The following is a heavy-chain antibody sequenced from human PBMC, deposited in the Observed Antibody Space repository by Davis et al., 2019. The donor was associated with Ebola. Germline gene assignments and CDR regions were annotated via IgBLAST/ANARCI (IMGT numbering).Heavy chain of an antibody. Sequence: PGGSLRLSCTASDFTVSDNYMSWVRQAPGRGLEWVSIIYPGGGTYYADSVKGRFTISRDNSKNTLYVQMNSLRAEDTAVYYCAGAWDGNSYFHFWGQGTLVTVSS. CDR3: AGAWDGNSYFHF. D-gene: IGHD4-23*01. CDR1: DFTVSDNY. V-gene: IGHV3-53*01. CDR2: IYPGGGT. J-gene: IGHJ4*02.